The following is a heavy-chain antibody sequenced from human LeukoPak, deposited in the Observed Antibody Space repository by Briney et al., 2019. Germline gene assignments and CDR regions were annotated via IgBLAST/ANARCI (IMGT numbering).Heavy chain of an antibody. D-gene: IGHD2-2*01. V-gene: IGHV1-69*13. J-gene: IGHJ5*02. Sequence: GASVKVSCKASGGTFSSYAISWVRQAPGQGLEWMGGIIPIFGTANYAQKFQGRVTITADESTSTAYMELSSLRSEDTAVYYCARGATIVVAPAAIGIWFDPWGQGTLVTVSS. CDR1: GGTFSSYA. CDR3: ARGATIVVAPAAIGIWFDP. CDR2: IIPIFGTA.